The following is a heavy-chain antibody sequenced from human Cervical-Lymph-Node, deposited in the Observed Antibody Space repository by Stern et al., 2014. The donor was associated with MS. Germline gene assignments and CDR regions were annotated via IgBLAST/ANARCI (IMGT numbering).Heavy chain of an antibody. CDR1: GYTFTSYG. CDR3: ARLGVAGTNYYYGMDV. D-gene: IGHD6-19*01. V-gene: IGHV1-18*04. J-gene: IGHJ6*02. Sequence: QMQLVQSGAEVKKPGASVKVSCKASGYTFTSYGISWVRQAPGQGLERMGRISAYNGNTNYAQKLQGRVTMTTDTSTSTAYMELRSLRSDDTAVYYCARLGVAGTNYYYGMDVWGQGTTVTVSS. CDR2: ISAYNGNT.